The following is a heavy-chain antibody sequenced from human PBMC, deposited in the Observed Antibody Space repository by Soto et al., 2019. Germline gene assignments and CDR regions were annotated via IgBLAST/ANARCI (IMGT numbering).Heavy chain of an antibody. CDR1: GYTFTSYA. D-gene: IGHD2-8*01. CDR3: ARDSRIYCNNGVCPLPY. V-gene: IGHV1-3*01. Sequence: ASVKVSCKASGYTFTSYAMHWVRQAPGQRLEWMGWINAGNGNTKYSQKLQGRVTITRDTSASTAYMELSSLRSEDTAVYYCARDSRIYCNNGVCPLPYWGQGTLVTVSS. J-gene: IGHJ4*02. CDR2: INAGNGNT.